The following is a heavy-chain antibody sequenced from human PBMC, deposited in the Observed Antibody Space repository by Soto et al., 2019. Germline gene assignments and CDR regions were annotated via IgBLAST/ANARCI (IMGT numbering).Heavy chain of an antibody. D-gene: IGHD1-26*01. CDR2: INPNSGGT. V-gene: IGHV1-2*02. Sequence: ASVKVSCKASGYTFTGYYMHWVRQAPGQGLEWMGWINPNSGGTNCAQKFQGRVTMTRDTSISTAYMELSRLRSDDTEVYYCARVVGARVWGYWGQGTLVTVSS. J-gene: IGHJ4*02. CDR3: ARVVGARVWGY. CDR1: GYTFTGYY.